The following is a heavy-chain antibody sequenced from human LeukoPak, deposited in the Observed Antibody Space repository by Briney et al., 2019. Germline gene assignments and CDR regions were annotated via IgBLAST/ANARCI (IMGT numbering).Heavy chain of an antibody. D-gene: IGHD3-10*01. CDR3: ARDWNPGLYGSGRSDY. Sequence: GGSLRLSCAASGFTVRSNYMSWVRQAPGKGLEWVSVIYSGGSTYYADSVKGRFTISRDNSKNTLYLQMNSLRAEDTAVYYCARDWNPGLYGSGRSDYWGQGTLVTVSS. J-gene: IGHJ4*02. V-gene: IGHV3-53*01. CDR1: GFTVRSNY. CDR2: IYSGGST.